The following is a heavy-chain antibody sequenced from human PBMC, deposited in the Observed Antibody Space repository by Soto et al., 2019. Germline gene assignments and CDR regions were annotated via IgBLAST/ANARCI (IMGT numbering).Heavy chain of an antibody. CDR1: GFTFTSSA. CDR2: IVVGSGNT. J-gene: IGHJ6*02. CDR3: ARERATTAGYYYGMDV. V-gene: IGHV1-58*01. D-gene: IGHD1-26*01. Sequence: SVKVSCKASGFTFTSSAVQWVRQARGQRLEWIGWIVVGSGNTNYAQKFQGRVTITRDTSASTAYMELSSLRSEDTAVYYCARERATTAGYYYGMDVWGQGTTVTV.